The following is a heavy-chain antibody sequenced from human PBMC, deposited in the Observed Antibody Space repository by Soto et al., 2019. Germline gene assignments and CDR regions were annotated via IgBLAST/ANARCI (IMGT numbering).Heavy chain of an antibody. CDR3: ARGSWRLCGY. CDR2: IGIGGDT. Sequence: GGSLRLSCATSGSALSNYDVHWVRQPTGKGLEWVSAIGIGGDTYYADSVKGRFTISRDNAKNSLYLQMNSLRAEDTAVYYCARGSWRLCGYWGQGTLVTVSS. V-gene: IGHV3-13*01. D-gene: IGHD3-16*01. J-gene: IGHJ4*02. CDR1: GSALSNYD.